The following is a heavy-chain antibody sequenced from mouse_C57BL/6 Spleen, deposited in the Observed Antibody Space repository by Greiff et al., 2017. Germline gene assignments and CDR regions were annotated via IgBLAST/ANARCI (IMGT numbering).Heavy chain of an antibody. V-gene: IGHV1-80*01. CDR2: IYPGDGDT. D-gene: IGHD4-1*01. CDR1: GYAFRSYW. CDR3: ASGKLGYFDY. Sequence: QVQLKESGAELVKPGASVKISCKASGYAFRSYWMNWVKQRPGKGLEWIGQIYPGDGDTNYNGKFKGKATLTADKSSSTAYMQLSSLTSEDSAVYFCASGKLGYFDYWGQGTTLTVSS. J-gene: IGHJ2*01.